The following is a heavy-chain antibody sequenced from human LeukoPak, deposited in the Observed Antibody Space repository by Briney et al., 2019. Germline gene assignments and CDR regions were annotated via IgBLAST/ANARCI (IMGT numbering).Heavy chain of an antibody. J-gene: IGHJ4*02. Sequence: GGSLRLSCAASGFTFSSYGMHWVRQAPGKGLEWVAVISYDGSNKYYADSVKGRFTISRDNSKNTLYLQMNSLRAEDTAVYYCAKAELPGGYGYFDYWGQGTLVTVSS. V-gene: IGHV3-30*18. CDR2: ISYDGSNK. D-gene: IGHD1-26*01. CDR1: GFTFSSYG. CDR3: AKAELPGGYGYFDY.